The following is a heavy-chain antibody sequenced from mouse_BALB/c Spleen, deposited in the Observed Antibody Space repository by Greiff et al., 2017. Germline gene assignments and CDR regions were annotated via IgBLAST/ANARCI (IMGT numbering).Heavy chain of an antibody. CDR1: GFSLTSYG. CDR2: IWSGGST. J-gene: IGHJ3*01. Sequence: QVQLQQSGPGLVQPSQSLSITCTVSGFSLTSYGVHWVRQSPGKGLEWLGVIWSGGSTDYNAAFISRLSISKDNSKSQVFFKMNSLKADDTAIYYCARNKGMITYWFAYWGQGTLVTVSA. V-gene: IGHV2-4-1*01. D-gene: IGHD2-4*01. CDR3: ARNKGMITYWFAY.